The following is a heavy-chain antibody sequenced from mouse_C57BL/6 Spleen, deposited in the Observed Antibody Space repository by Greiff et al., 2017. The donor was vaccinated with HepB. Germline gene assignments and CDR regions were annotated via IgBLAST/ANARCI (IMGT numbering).Heavy chain of an antibody. CDR1: GYSITSGYY. CDR2: ISYDGSN. V-gene: IGHV3-6*01. D-gene: IGHD2-1*01. CDR3: ARGGNYVWYFDV. Sequence: ESGPGLVKPSQSLSLTCSVTGYSITSGYYWNWIRQFPGNKLEWMGYISYDGSNNYNPSLKNRISITRDTSKNQFFLKLNSVTTEDTATYYCARGGNYVWYFDVWGTGTTVTVSS. J-gene: IGHJ1*03.